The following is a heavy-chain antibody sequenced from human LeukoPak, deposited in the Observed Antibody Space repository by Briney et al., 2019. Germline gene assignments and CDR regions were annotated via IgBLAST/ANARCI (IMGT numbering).Heavy chain of an antibody. Sequence: VKPSETLSLTCTVSGGSISTYYWSWIRQTPGEGLEWIGSIFYSGSTNYNPSLKSRVTISVDTSKNQFSLKLTSVTAADTAVYYCARFPDSGSWYYDYWGQGTLVTVSS. J-gene: IGHJ4*02. D-gene: IGHD1-26*01. CDR2: IFYSGST. CDR3: ARFPDSGSWYYDY. V-gene: IGHV4-59*01. CDR1: GGSISTYY.